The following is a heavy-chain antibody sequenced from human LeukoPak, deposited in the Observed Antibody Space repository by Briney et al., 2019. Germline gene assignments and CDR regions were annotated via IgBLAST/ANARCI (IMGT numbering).Heavy chain of an antibody. V-gene: IGHV3-21*01. Sequence: GGSLRLSCAASGFTFSSYSMNWVRQAPGKGLEWVSSISSSSIYIYYADSVKGRFTISRDNAKNSMYLQMNSLRAEDTAVYYCASHYDYAGWGQGTLVTVSS. J-gene: IGHJ4*02. CDR3: ASHYDYAG. CDR1: GFTFSSYS. CDR2: ISSSSIYI. D-gene: IGHD3-16*01.